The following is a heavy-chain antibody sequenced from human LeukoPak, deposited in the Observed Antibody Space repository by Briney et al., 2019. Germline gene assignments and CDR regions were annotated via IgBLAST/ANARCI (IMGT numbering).Heavy chain of an antibody. CDR1: GFTFSTYG. J-gene: IGHJ2*01. CDR2: ITESSTWT. Sequence: GGSLRLSCEASGFTFSTYGMTWVRQAPGKGLEWVSGITESSTWTYYADSVKGRFTISRDNSNNTLHLQMNSLRAEDTAIYYCARELVSLGTGYFDLWGRGTLVTVSS. D-gene: IGHD7-27*01. V-gene: IGHV3-23*01. CDR3: ARELVSLGTGYFDL.